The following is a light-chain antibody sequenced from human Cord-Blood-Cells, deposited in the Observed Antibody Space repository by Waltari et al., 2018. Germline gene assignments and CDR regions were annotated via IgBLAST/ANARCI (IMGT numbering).Light chain of an antibody. CDR2: GNS. V-gene: IGLV1-40*01. Sequence: QSVLTQPPSVSGAPGQRVTIPCTGSRSNIGAGYAVTWYQQLPGTAPKLLIYGNSNRPSGVPDRFSGSKSGTSASLAITGLQAEDEADYYCQSYDSSLSVVFGGGTKLTVL. CDR1: RSNIGAGYA. CDR3: QSYDSSLSVV. J-gene: IGLJ2*01.